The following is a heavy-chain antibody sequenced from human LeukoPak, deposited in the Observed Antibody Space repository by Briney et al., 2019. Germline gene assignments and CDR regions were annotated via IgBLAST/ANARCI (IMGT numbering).Heavy chain of an antibody. J-gene: IGHJ4*02. CDR1: GFTYSSYV. D-gene: IGHD3-3*01. V-gene: IGHV3-23*01. CDR3: AGREWSHFYFDY. Sequence: GGSLRLSCAASGFTYSSYVMIWVRQAPGKGLEWVSAISGSGGSTYYPDSVKGRFTISRDNSKNTLYLQMNSLRAEDTAIYYCAGREWSHFYFDYWGQGTLVTVSS. CDR2: ISGSGGST.